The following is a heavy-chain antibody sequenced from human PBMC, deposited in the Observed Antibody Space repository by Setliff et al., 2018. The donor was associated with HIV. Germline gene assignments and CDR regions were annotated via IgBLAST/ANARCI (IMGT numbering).Heavy chain of an antibody. CDR3: AREQGFRADFDY. D-gene: IGHD3-10*01. J-gene: IGHJ4*02. CDR2: IRSKTYSAAT. CDR1: GFTIGDYA. V-gene: IGHV3-49*04. Sequence: GGSLRLSCSASGFTIGDYAMSWVRQAPGKWLEWVGFIRSKTYSAATTYAASVKGRFSISRDDSKSISYLQMNSLKTEDTAVYYCAREQGFRADFDYWGQGTLVTVSS.